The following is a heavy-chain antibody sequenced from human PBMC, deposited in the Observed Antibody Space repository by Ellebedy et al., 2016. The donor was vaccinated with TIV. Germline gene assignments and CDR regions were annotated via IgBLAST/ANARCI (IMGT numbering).Heavy chain of an antibody. CDR1: GFTFSSYS. CDR3: ARDSLGGATRWYYYDSSGYYSYYYYYGMDV. Sequence: GGSLRLXXAASGFTFSSYSMNWVRQAPGKGLEWVSSISSSSSYIYYADSVKGRFTISRDNAKNSLYLQMNSLRAEDTAVYYCARDSLGGATRWYYYDSSGYYSYYYYYGMDVWGQGTTVTVSS. CDR2: ISSSSSYI. D-gene: IGHD3-22*01. J-gene: IGHJ6*02. V-gene: IGHV3-21*01.